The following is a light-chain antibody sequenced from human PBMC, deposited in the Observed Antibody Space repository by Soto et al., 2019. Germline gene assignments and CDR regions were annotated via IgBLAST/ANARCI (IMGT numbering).Light chain of an antibody. CDR3: QERSNCLWT. CDR2: DAS. CDR1: QSVSSY. Sequence: EIVLTQSPATLSLSPGERATLSCRASQSVSSYLAWYQQKPGQATRRLIYDASNRAAGIPARFSGSGAGTACTLTISSLEPEDFAVYYCQERSNCLWTCGQGTKVESK. V-gene: IGKV3-11*01. J-gene: IGKJ1*01.